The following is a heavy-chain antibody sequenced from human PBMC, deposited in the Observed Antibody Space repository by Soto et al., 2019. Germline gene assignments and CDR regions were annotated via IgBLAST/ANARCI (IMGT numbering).Heavy chain of an antibody. CDR2: ISAYNGDT. CDR1: GYTFTNYG. J-gene: IGHJ6*03. Sequence: ASVKVSCKASGYTFTNYGITWVRQAPGQGLEWMGWISAYNGDTHYTQRLQGRVTMTTDTSTSTAYMELRGLRSDDTAVYYCGRARRLVACFYYYMDVWGKGTTVTVYS. V-gene: IGHV1-18*01. CDR3: GRARRLVACFYYYMDV. D-gene: IGHD6-6*01.